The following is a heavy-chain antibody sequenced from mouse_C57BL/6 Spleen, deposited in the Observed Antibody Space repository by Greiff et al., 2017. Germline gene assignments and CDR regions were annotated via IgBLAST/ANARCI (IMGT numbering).Heavy chain of an antibody. CDR2: IDPSDSYT. V-gene: IGHV1-69*01. Sequence: QVQLQQPGAELVMPGASVKLSCKASGYTFTSYWMHWVKQRPGQGLEWIGEIDPSDSYTNYNQKFKGKSTLTVDKSSSTAYMQLSSLTSEDSAVYYCARGAGYYLDYWGQGTTLTVSS. CDR3: ARGAGYYLDY. D-gene: IGHD3-3*01. CDR1: GYTFTSYW. J-gene: IGHJ2*01.